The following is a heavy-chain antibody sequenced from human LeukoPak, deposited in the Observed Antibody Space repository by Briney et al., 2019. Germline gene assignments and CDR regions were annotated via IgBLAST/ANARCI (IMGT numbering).Heavy chain of an antibody. CDR2: ISAYNGNT. D-gene: IGHD2-15*01. CDR3: ARVGYCSGGSCFDEFDY. Sequence: ASVKVSCKASGYTFTSYGISWVRQAPGQGLEWMGWISAYNGNTNYAQKLQGRVTMTTDTSTSTAYMELGSLRSDDTAVYYCARVGYCSGGSCFDEFDYWGQGTLVTVSS. V-gene: IGHV1-18*04. J-gene: IGHJ4*02. CDR1: GYTFTSYG.